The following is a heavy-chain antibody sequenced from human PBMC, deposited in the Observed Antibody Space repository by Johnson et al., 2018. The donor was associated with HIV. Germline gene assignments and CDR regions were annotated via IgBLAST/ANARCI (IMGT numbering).Heavy chain of an antibody. J-gene: IGHJ3*02. CDR3: AREGEEVGDYGDYGEPLVSAFDI. CDR1: GFTFDDYG. CDR2: IGTAGDT. Sequence: VQLVESGGGVVRPWGSLRLSCAASGFTFDDYGMSWVRQAPGKGLEWVSAIGTAGDTYYPGSVKGRFTISRENAKNSLYLQMNSLRAEDTAVYYCAREGEEVGDYGDYGEPLVSAFDIWGQGTMVTVSS. V-gene: IGHV3-13*01. D-gene: IGHD4-17*01.